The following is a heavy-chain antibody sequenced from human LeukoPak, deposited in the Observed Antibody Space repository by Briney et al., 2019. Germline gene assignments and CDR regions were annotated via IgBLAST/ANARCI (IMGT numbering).Heavy chain of an antibody. J-gene: IGHJ3*02. CDR2: ISWNSGPI. Sequence: SLRLSCAASGFTFDDYAMHWFRQAPGKGLEWVSGISWNSGPIAYADSVKGRFTISRDNTKNSLYLQMNSLRTEDTALYYCAKGGVSTVTNDAFHIWGQGTMVTVSS. V-gene: IGHV3-9*01. CDR1: GFTFDDYA. CDR3: AKGGVSTVTNDAFHI. D-gene: IGHD4-17*01.